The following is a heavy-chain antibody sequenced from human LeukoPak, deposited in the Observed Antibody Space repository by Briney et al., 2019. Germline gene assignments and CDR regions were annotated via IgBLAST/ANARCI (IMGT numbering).Heavy chain of an antibody. V-gene: IGHV3-64D*08. CDR3: VKDQEYSYDY. D-gene: IGHD5-18*01. Sequence: GGSLRLSCSASGFTFSDYAMHWVRQAPGKGLEYVSTISIDGGSKYYADPVKGRFTISRDNSKNTLSLQMSSLRVEDTAIYYCVKDQEYSYDYWGQGTLVTVSS. J-gene: IGHJ4*02. CDR1: GFTFSDYA. CDR2: ISIDGGSK.